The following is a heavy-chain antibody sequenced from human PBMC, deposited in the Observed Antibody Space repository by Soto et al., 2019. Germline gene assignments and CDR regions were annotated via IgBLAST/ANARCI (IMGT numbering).Heavy chain of an antibody. Sequence: EVQLVESGGGLVQPGGSLRLSCAASRFTFSSYWMHWVRQAPGKGLVWVSHINSAGSSTHYADSVKGRFTISRDNAKNTLYLPINSLRAEDTAVYYCATLGGSGWTDYWGQGTLVTVSS. CDR2: INSAGSST. CDR1: RFTFSSYW. J-gene: IGHJ4*02. D-gene: IGHD6-19*01. V-gene: IGHV3-74*01. CDR3: ATLGGSGWTDY.